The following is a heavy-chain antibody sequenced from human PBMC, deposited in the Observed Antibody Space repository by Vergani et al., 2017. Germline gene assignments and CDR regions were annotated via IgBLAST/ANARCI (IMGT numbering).Heavy chain of an antibody. D-gene: IGHD4-17*01. CDR1: GITFWKFG. V-gene: IGHV3-9*01. CDR2: ISWNSGAV. Sequence: EVDLVESGGGLAQPGGSLRLSCEASGITFWKFGMHWVRQGPGKGLEWVSGISWNSGAVDYADSVRGRFTISRDNAKNSLYLQMNDVRAEDTAVYYCARLRGRDYVDSHHYYSAMDAWGQGPTVTVSS. J-gene: IGHJ6*02. CDR3: ARLRGRDYVDSHHYYSAMDA.